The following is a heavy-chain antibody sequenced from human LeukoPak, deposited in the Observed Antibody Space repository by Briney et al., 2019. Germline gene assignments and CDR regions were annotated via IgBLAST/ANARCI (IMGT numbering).Heavy chain of an antibody. CDR3: AREESSGDDY. CDR1: GGSFSGYY. J-gene: IGHJ4*02. Sequence: PSETLSLTCAVYGGSFSGYYWSWIRQPPGKGLEWIGEINHSGSTYYNPSLKSRVTISVDTSKNQFSLKLSSVTAADTAVYYCAREESSGDDYWGQGTLVTVSS. CDR2: INHSGST. D-gene: IGHD3-22*01. V-gene: IGHV4-34*01.